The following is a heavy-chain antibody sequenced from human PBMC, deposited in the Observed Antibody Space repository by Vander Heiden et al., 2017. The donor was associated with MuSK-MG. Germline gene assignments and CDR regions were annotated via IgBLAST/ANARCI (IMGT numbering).Heavy chain of an antibody. CDR3: ARDSAMAYFDY. CDR2: IKQDGSEK. D-gene: IGHD5-18*01. J-gene: IGHJ4*02. Sequence: YWMSWVRQAPGKGLEWVANIKQDGSEKYYVDSVKGRFTISRDNAKNSLYLQMNRLRAEDTAVYYCARDSAMAYFDYWGQGTLVTVSS. CDR1: YW. V-gene: IGHV3-7*01.